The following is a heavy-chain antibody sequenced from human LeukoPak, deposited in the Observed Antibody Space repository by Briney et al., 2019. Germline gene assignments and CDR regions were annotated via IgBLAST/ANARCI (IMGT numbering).Heavy chain of an antibody. J-gene: IGHJ4*02. CDR2: ISGSGGST. CDR3: AKAREAGAAGTTRYYFDY. CDR1: GFTFSSYA. V-gene: IGHV3-23*01. D-gene: IGHD6-13*01. Sequence: PGGSLRLSCAASGFTFSSYAMSWVRQAPGKGLEWVSAISGSGGSTYYADSVKGRFTISRDNSKNTLYLQMNSLRAEDTAVYYCAKAREAGAAGTTRYYFDYWGQGTLVTVSS.